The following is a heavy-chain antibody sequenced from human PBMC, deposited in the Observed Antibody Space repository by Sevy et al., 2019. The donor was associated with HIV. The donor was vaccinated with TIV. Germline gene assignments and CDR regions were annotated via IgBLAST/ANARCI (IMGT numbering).Heavy chain of an antibody. CDR3: ARGRITYYYGMDV. J-gene: IGHJ6*02. Sequence: GGSLRLSCAASGFTFSSYELNWVRQAPGKGLEWVSYISSSGSTIYYADSVKGRFTISRDNAKNSLYLQMNSLRAEDTAVYYCARGRITYYYGMDVWGQGTTVTVSS. D-gene: IGHD3-10*01. CDR2: ISSSGSTI. V-gene: IGHV3-48*03. CDR1: GFTFSSYE.